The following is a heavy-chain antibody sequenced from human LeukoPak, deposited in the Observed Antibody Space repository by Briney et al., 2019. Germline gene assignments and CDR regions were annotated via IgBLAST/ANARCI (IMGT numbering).Heavy chain of an antibody. Sequence: GGSLRLSCATSGFSFTDYPMNWVRQAPGEGLEWVSNVRTSAEGANYASYADSVKRRVTISRDDAKNTLYLHMNSLRDDDTALYYCASDQRYAFDYWGQGILVTVSS. D-gene: IGHD3-9*01. J-gene: IGHJ4*02. CDR3: ASDQRYAFDY. CDR1: GFSFTDYP. CDR2: VRTSAEGANYA. V-gene: IGHV3-48*02.